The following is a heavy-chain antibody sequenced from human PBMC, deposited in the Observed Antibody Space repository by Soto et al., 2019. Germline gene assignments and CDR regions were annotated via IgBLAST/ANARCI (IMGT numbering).Heavy chain of an antibody. CDR1: GDSISSYY. CDR3: ARRPPCSLNSCPFDF. D-gene: IGHD2-2*01. J-gene: IGHJ4*01. V-gene: IGHV4-59*08. CDR2: IHYTGST. Sequence: HVQLQETGPGLVKPSETLSLTCIASGDSISSYYWSWIRQPPGKGLEWIGHIHYTGSTKQNPSLKSRVTISLDTSENQFSLKLTSVTAADTAVYFCARRPPCSLNSCPFDFWGQGILVTVSS.